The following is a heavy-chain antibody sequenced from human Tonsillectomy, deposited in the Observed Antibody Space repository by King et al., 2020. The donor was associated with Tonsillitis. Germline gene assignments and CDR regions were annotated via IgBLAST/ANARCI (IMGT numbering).Heavy chain of an antibody. CDR2: INSDGSST. CDR1: GFTVSIYC. D-gene: IGHD2-15*01. Sequence: VQLVESGGCLVQPGGALRLSCAASGFTVSIYCMHCCRQVLGKGLVLVSRINSDGSSTSYADSLKGRFTISRDNAKNTLDLQMNSLRAEDTAVYYCSCCRYYMDVWGKGTTVTVSS. CDR3: SCCRYYMDV. J-gene: IGHJ6*03. V-gene: IGHV3-74*01.